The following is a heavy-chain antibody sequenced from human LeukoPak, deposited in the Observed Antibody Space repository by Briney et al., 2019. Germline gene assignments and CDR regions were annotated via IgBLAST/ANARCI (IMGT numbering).Heavy chain of an antibody. J-gene: IGHJ4*02. Sequence: GGSLGLSCAASGFTFSGSAMHWVRQASGKGLEWVGRIRSKANSYATAYAASVKGRFTISRDDSKNTAYLQMNSLKTEDTAVYYCTRHGDYYYDSSGYSDLFDYWGQGTLVTVSS. D-gene: IGHD3-22*01. CDR3: TRHGDYYYDSSGYSDLFDY. CDR1: GFTFSGSA. CDR2: IRSKANSYAT. V-gene: IGHV3-73*01.